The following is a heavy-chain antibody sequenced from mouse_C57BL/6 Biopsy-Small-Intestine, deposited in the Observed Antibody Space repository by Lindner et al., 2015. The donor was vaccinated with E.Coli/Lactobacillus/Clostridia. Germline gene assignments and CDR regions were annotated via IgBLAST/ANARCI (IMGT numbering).Heavy chain of an antibody. CDR1: GYTFTDYE. V-gene: IGHV1-15*01. CDR2: IDPETGGT. CDR3: TRYFDYDWFAY. J-gene: IGHJ3*01. D-gene: IGHD2-4*01. Sequence: VQLQESGAELVRPGASVTLSCKASGYTFTDYEMHWVKQTPVHGLEWIGAIDPETGGTAHNQKFRDKAIVTADKSSSTAYMELRSLTSEDSAVYYCTRYFDYDWFAYWGQGTLVTVSA.